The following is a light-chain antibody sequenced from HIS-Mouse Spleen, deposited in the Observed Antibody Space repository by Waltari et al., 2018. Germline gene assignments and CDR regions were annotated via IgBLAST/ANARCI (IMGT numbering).Light chain of an antibody. CDR2: DVS. J-gene: IGLJ2*01. CDR1: SRDVGGYNS. V-gene: IGLV2-14*03. CDR3: SSYTSSSFNVV. Sequence: QSALTQPASVSGSPGQSITLSCTGTSRDVGGYNSVSWYQQHPGKAPKPMIYDVSNRPSGVSNRFSGSKSGNTASLTISGLQAEDEADYYCSSYTSSSFNVVFGGGTKLTVL.